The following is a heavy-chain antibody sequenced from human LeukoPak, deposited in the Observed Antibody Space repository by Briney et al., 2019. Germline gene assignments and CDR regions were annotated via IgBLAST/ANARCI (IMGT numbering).Heavy chain of an antibody. V-gene: IGHV3-30*04. J-gene: IGHJ3*02. CDR1: GFTFSSYA. CDR2: ISYDGSNT. CDR3: ARGCSSSWAGDDAFDI. D-gene: IGHD6-13*01. Sequence: GRSLRLSCAASGFTFSSYAMHWVRQAPGKGLEWVAVISYDGSNTYYADSVKGRFTISRDNSKNTMYLQMNSLRAEDTAVYYCARGCSSSWAGDDAFDIWGQGTMVTVSS.